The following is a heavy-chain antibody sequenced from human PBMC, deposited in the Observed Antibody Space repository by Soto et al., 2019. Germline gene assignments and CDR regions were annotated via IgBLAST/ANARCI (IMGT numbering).Heavy chain of an antibody. CDR1: GGSFSGYY. CDR3: ARIDHMASRYCSSTSCSKGGY. V-gene: IGHV4-34*01. CDR2: INHSGST. D-gene: IGHD2-2*01. Sequence: SETLSLTCAVYGGSFSGYYWSWIRQPPGKGLEWIGEINHSGSTNYNPSLKSRVTISVDTSKNQFSLKLSSVTAADTAVYYCARIDHMASRYCSSTSCSKGGYWGQGTLVTVSS. J-gene: IGHJ4*02.